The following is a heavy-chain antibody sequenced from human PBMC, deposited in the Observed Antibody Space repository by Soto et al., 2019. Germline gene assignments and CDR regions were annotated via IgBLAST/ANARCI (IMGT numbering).Heavy chain of an antibody. J-gene: IGHJ4*02. CDR2: IIPIFGTA. CDR3: ARGWGYDSTDYYYAY. Sequence: QVQLVQSGAEVRKPGSSVRVSCKASGGSFNRHTISWVRQAPGQGLEWMGGIIPIFGTANHAQKSQGRVTIIADKSTSTVYMELRSLESEDTAIYYCARGWGYDSTDYYYAYWGQGTLVIVSS. D-gene: IGHD3-22*01. V-gene: IGHV1-69*06. CDR1: GGSFNRHT.